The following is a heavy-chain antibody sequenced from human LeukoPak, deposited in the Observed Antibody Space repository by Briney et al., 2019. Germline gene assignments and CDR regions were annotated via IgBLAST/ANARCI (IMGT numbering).Heavy chain of an antibody. CDR3: TGFGLTTVVPID. Sequence: PGGSLRLSCAASGFTFSGSAMHWVRQASGKGLEWVGRIRSKANSYATAYAASVKGRFTISRDDSKNTAYLQMNGLKTEDTAVYYCTGFGLTTVVPIDWGQGTLVTVSS. CDR2: IRSKANSYAT. CDR1: GFTFSGSA. V-gene: IGHV3-73*01. D-gene: IGHD4-23*01. J-gene: IGHJ4*02.